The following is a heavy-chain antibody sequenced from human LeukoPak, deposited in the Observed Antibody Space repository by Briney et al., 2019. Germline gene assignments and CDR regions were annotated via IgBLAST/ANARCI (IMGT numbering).Heavy chain of an antibody. CDR2: FDPEDGET. V-gene: IGHV1-24*01. J-gene: IGHJ4*02. Sequence: ASVKVSCKVSGYTLTELSMHWVRQAPGKGLEWVGGFDPEDGETIYAQKFQGRVTMTEDTSTDTAYMELSSLRSEDTAVYYCATAPLSAPQKRYFDYWGQGTLVTVSS. CDR3: ATAPLSAPQKRYFDY. CDR1: GYTLTELS. D-gene: IGHD3-9*01.